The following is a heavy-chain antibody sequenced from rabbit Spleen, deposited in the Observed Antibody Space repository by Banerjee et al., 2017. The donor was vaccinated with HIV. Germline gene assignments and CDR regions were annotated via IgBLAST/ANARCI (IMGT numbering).Heavy chain of an antibody. Sequence: QSLEESGGDLVKPGASLTLTCTASGFSFSNNYYMCWVRQAPGKGLEWIACTAAGGSPFTYYATWAKGRFTCSKASSTTVTLQMTSLTAADTATYFCARDTGSSFSSYGMDLWGPGTLVTVS. CDR2: TAAGGSPFT. V-gene: IGHV1S40*01. J-gene: IGHJ6*01. CDR3: ARDTGSSFSSYGMDL. CDR1: GFSFSNNYY. D-gene: IGHD8-1*01.